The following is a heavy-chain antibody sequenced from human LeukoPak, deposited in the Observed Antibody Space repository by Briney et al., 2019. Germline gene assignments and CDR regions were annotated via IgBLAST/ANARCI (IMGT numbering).Heavy chain of an antibody. CDR3: TTDTIVVVPAARGGDTWFDP. D-gene: IGHD2-2*01. J-gene: IGHJ5*02. CDR1: GFTFSNAW. Sequence: GGSLRLSCAASGFTFSNAWMSWVRQAPGKGLEWVGRIKSKTDGGTTDYAAPVKGRFTISRDDSKNTLYLQMSSLKTEDTAVYYCTTDTIVVVPAARGGDTWFDPWGQGTLVTVSS. V-gene: IGHV3-15*01. CDR2: IKSKTDGGTT.